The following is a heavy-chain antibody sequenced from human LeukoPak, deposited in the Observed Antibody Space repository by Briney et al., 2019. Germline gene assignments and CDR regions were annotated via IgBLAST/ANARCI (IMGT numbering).Heavy chain of an antibody. J-gene: IGHJ4*02. CDR2: IYYSGST. V-gene: IGHV4-39*01. CDR3: ARQTLGYCTNGVCHPHYYFDY. CDR1: GGSISSSSYY. D-gene: IGHD2-8*01. Sequence: SETLSLTCTVSGGSISSSSYYWGWIRQPPGKGLEWIGSIYYSGSTYYNPSLKSRVTISVDTSKNQFSLKLSSVTGADTAVYYCARQTLGYCTNGVCHPHYYFDYWGQGTLVTVSS.